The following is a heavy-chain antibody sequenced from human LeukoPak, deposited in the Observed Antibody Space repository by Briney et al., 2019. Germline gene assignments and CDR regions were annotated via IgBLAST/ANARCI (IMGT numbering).Heavy chain of an antibody. CDR2: INPNSGGT. D-gene: IGHD1-26*01. CDR3: ARVQVIVGATSDY. J-gene: IGHJ4*02. Sequence: ASVKVSCKASGYTFTGYYMHWMRQAPGQGLEWMGWINPNSGGTNYAQKFQGRVTMTRDTSISTAYMELSRLRSDDTAVYYCARVQVIVGATSDYWGQGTLVTVSS. CDR1: GYTFTGYY. V-gene: IGHV1-2*02.